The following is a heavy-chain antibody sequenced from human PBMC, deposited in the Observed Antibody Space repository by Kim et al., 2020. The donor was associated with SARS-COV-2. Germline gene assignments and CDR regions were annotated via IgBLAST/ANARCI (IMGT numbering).Heavy chain of an antibody. D-gene: IGHD3-16*02. CDR1: GYTFTNHA. CDR2: INTDTGSP. Sequence: ASVKVSCKASGYTFTNHAINWVRQAPGRGLEWMGWINTDTGSPTYAPDFTGRLVFSLDTSVSTAYRQIRSLEAEDNALYYCARVVWGGYRYIDPWGQGTL. J-gene: IGHJ5*02. V-gene: IGHV7-4-1*02. CDR3: ARVVWGGYRYIDP.